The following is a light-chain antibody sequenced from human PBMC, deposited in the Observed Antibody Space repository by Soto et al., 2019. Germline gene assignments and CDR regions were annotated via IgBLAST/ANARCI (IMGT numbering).Light chain of an antibody. V-gene: IGLV2-14*01. Sequence: QPASVSGSPGQSITISCTGTSSDVGGYNYVSWYQQHPGKAPKLMIYDVSNRPSGVSNRFSGSKSGNTASLTISGLQAEDEADYYCSSYTSSSTLEVVFGGGTKLTVL. CDR2: DVS. CDR3: SSYTSSSTLEVV. J-gene: IGLJ2*01. CDR1: SSDVGGYNY.